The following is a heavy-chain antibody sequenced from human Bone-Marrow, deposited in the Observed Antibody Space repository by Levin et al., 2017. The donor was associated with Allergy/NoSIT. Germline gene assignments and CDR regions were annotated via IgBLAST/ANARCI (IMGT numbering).Heavy chain of an antibody. V-gene: IGHV3-53*01. J-gene: IGHJ4*02. D-gene: IGHD2-21*01. CDR2: IYSGGST. CDR3: AKELFPHYFDY. CDR1: GFTISSSF. Sequence: GGSLRLSCAASGFTISSSFMNWVRQAPGKGLEWVSIIYSGGSTYYADSVKGRFTISRDNSKNMLFLQMNSLRAEDTAVYYCAKELFPHYFDYWGQGALVTVSS.